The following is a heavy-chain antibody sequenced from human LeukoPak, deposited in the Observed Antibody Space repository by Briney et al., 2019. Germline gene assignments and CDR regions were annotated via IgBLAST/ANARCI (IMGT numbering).Heavy chain of an antibody. V-gene: IGHV3-21*04. Sequence: GGSLRLSCAASGFTFSNYSMNWVRQAPGKGLEWVSSISSNSKYIYYADSVKGRFTISRDNAKNTLYLQMNSLRAEDTAVYYCAKDLSPTGGDSLANAFDIWGQGTMVTVSS. CDR3: AKDLSPTGGDSLANAFDI. CDR2: ISSNSKYI. D-gene: IGHD2-21*02. CDR1: GFTFSNYS. J-gene: IGHJ3*02.